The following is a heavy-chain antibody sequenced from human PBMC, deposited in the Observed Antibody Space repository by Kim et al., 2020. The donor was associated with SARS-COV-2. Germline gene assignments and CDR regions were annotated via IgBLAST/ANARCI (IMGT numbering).Heavy chain of an antibody. J-gene: IGHJ6*02. V-gene: IGHV3-30*07. D-gene: IGHD6-19*01. CDR3: ARDQIAVAGTDYYYYGMDV. Sequence: GRFTISRGNSKNTLYLQMNSLRAEDTAVYYCARDQIAVAGTDYYYYGMDVWGQGTTVTVSS.